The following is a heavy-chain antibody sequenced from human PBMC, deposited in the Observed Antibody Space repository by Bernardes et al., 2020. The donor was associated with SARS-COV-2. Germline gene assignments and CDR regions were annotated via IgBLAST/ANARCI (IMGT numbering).Heavy chain of an antibody. CDR2: FDPEDGET. J-gene: IGHJ5*02. V-gene: IGHV1-24*01. CDR1: GYTLTELS. CDR3: ATAPPYGDQGWFDP. Sequence: ASVKVSCKVSGYTLTELSMHWVRQAPVKGLEWMGGFDPEDGETIYAQKFQGRVTMTEDTSTDTAYMELSSLRSEDTAVYYCATAPPYGDQGWFDPWGQGTLVTVSS. D-gene: IGHD4-17*01.